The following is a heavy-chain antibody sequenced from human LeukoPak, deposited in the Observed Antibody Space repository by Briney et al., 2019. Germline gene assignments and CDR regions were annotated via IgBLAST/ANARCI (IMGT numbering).Heavy chain of an antibody. Sequence: PGGSLRLSCAASGFTFSSYAMHWVRQAPGKGLEWVAVISYDGSNKYYADSVKGRFTISRDNSKNTLYLQMNSLRAEDTAVYYCARDRGGPRVAEAGTLNYWGQGTLVTVSS. CDR1: GFTFSSYA. D-gene: IGHD6-19*01. CDR3: ARDRGGPRVAEAGTLNY. CDR2: ISYDGSNK. J-gene: IGHJ4*02. V-gene: IGHV3-30-3*01.